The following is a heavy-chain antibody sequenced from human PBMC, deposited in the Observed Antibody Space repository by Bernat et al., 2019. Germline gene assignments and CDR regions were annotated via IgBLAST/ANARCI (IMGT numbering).Heavy chain of an antibody. J-gene: IGHJ3*02. CDR1: GYTFTGYY. D-gene: IGHD3-16*02. Sequence: QVQLVQSGAEVKKPGASVKVSRKASGYTFTGYYMHWVRQAPGQGLEWMGWINPNSGGTNYAQKFQGWVTMTRDTSISTAYMELSRLRSDDTAVYYCARGGYDYVWGSYCSDAFDIWGQGTMVTVSS. CDR3: ARGGYDYVWGSYCSDAFDI. CDR2: INPNSGGT. V-gene: IGHV1-2*04.